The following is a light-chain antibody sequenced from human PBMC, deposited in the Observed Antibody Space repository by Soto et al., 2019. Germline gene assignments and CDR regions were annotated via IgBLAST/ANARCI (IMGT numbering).Light chain of an antibody. CDR1: QDIRNS. CDR3: QQSHDLPLT. V-gene: IGKV1-33*01. CDR2: DAS. Sequence: DIQMTQSPTSLSASVGDGVTITCQASQDIRNSLNWFQQKPGKAPKLLIYDASRVEAGVPSRFSGAGSGTEFTFTIISLRPEDVSTYYCQQSHDLPLTFGGGN. J-gene: IGKJ4*01.